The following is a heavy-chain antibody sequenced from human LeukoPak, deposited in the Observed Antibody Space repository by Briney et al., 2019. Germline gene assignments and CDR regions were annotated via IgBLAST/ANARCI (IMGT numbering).Heavy chain of an antibody. V-gene: IGHV3-48*03. J-gene: IGHJ4*02. CDR1: GFTFSSYE. Sequence: GGSLRLSCAASGFTFSSYEMNWVRQAPGKGLEWVSYISSSGDTIYSADSVKGRFTISRDNAKNLLNLQMNSLRAEDTAVYYCARDYSAAGDYWGQGTLVTVSS. CDR3: ARDYSAAGDY. CDR2: ISSSGDTI. D-gene: IGHD6-13*01.